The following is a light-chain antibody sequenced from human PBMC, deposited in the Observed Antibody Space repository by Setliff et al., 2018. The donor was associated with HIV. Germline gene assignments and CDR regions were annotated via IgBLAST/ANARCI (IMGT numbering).Light chain of an antibody. Sequence: LTQPASVSGSPGQSITISCTGTSSDVGGYSFVSWYRQHPGKAPKLIIFEVSNRPSGVPYRFSGSKSVNTASLSISGLQAEDEADYYCSSSTNKNTLLFGPGTKVTVL. CDR2: EVS. CDR3: SSSTNKNTLL. V-gene: IGLV2-14*01. J-gene: IGLJ1*01. CDR1: SSDVGGYSF.